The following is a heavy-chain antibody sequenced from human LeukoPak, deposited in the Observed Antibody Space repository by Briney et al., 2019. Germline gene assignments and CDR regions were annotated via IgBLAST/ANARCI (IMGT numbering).Heavy chain of an antibody. CDR1: GGSISSYY. Sequence: SETLSLTCTVSGGSISSYYWSWVRQPPGKGLEWIGYIYYSGSTNYNPSLKSRVTISVDTSKNQFSLKLSSVTAADTAVYYCARPSHYYGSGSFAFDIWGQGTMVTVSS. J-gene: IGHJ3*02. D-gene: IGHD3-10*01. V-gene: IGHV4-59*08. CDR3: ARPSHYYGSGSFAFDI. CDR2: IYYSGST.